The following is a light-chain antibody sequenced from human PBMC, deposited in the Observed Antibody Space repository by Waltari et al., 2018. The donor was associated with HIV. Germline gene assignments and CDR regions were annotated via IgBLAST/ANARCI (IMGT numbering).Light chain of an antibody. CDR2: RNN. CDR1: DSNVRGNT. CDR3: AAWDDSLNGWV. J-gene: IGLJ3*02. Sequence: QSVVTQPPSASGTPGQRVTISCFGSDSNVRGNTVTWYQQYPVAAPKLLIYRNNQRPSGVPDRFSGSKSGTSASLAISGLQSEDEADYYCAAWDDSLNGWVFGGGTRVTVL. V-gene: IGLV1-44*01.